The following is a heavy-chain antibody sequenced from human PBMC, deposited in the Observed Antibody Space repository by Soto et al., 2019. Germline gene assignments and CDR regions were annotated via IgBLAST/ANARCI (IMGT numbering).Heavy chain of an antibody. CDR2: ISAYSGNT. CDR3: ARGGGSGWSYSYYYGMDV. V-gene: IGHV1-18*01. CDR1: GYTFTSYG. D-gene: IGHD6-19*01. J-gene: IGHJ6*02. Sequence: GASVKVSCKASGYTFTSYGISWVRQAPGQGLEWMGWISAYSGNTNYAQKLQGRVTMTTDTSTSTAYMELRSLRSDDTAVYYCARGGGSGWSYSYYYGMDVWGQGTTVTVSS.